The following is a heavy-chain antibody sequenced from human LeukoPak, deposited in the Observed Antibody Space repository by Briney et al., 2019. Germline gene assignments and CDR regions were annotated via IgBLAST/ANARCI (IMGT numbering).Heavy chain of an antibody. CDR1: GYTFTGYY. CDR2: INPNSGGT. V-gene: IGHV1-2*02. J-gene: IGHJ4*02. D-gene: IGHD3-10*01. Sequence: ASVKVSCKASGYTFTGYYMHWVRQAPGQGLEWMGWINPNSGGTNYAQKFQGRVTMTRDTSISTAYMGLSRLRSDDTAVYYCARSPTYYGSGSYYYDYWGQGTLVTVSS. CDR3: ARSPTYYGSGSYYYDY.